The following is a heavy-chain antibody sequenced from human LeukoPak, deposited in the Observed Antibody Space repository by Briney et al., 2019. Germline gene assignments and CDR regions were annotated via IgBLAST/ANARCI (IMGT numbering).Heavy chain of an antibody. CDR3: ARSPGTTGDYYFDY. J-gene: IGHJ4*02. CDR1: GFTFSSYA. Sequence: PGGSLRLSYAASGFTFSSYAMHWVRQAPGKGLEYVSAISSNGGSTYYANSVKGRFTISRDNSKNTLYLQMGSLRAEDMAVYYCARSPGTTGDYYFDYWGQGTLVTVSS. CDR2: ISSNGGST. D-gene: IGHD1-1*01. V-gene: IGHV3-64*01.